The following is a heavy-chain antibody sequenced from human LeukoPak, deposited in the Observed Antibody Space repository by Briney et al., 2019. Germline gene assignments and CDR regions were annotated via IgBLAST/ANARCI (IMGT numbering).Heavy chain of an antibody. V-gene: IGHV3-30*18. CDR3: AKDYRRFGDLYGMDV. Sequence: PGGSLRLSCAASGFTFSSCGMHWVRQAPGKGLEWVAVISYDGGNKYYADSVKGRFTISRDNSKNTLYLQMNSLRAEDTAVYYCAKDYRRFGDLYGMDVWGQGTTVTVSS. CDR2: ISYDGGNK. D-gene: IGHD3-10*01. CDR1: GFTFSSCG. J-gene: IGHJ6*02.